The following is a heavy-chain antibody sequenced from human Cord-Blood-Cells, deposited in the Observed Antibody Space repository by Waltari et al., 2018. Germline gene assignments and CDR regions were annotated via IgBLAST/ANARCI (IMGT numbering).Heavy chain of an antibody. CDR2: IYYRGST. CDR3: ARVAAGRPGYYYMDV. Sequence: QVQLQESGPGLVKPSETLSLTCTVSGGSISSYYWSWIRQPPGKGLEWIGYIYYRGSTNYNPSLTSRVTISVDTSKNQFSLKLSSVTAADTAVYYCARVAAGRPGYYYMDVWGKGTTVTVSS. V-gene: IGHV4-59*01. CDR1: GGSISSYY. J-gene: IGHJ6*03. D-gene: IGHD6-19*01.